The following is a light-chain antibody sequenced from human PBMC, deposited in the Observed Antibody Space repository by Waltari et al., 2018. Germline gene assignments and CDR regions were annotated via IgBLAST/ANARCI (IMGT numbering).Light chain of an antibody. CDR1: TDDVYDYNL. J-gene: IGLJ2*01. CDR2: DVS. Sequence: QSALTQPASVSGSPGQSITISCTGTTDDVYDYNLVSWYQVNPGRAPKAILFDVSNRPSGVSSRFSGSKSRSTASLTISGLQAEDEADYYCCSYTKTKTVVFGGGTKVTVL. V-gene: IGLV2-14*03. CDR3: CSYTKTKTVV.